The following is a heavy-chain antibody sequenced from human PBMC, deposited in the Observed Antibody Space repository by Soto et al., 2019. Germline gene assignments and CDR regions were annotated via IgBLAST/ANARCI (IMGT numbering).Heavy chain of an antibody. CDR1: GFTVSRNY. J-gene: IGHJ6*02. D-gene: IGHD1-1*01. CDR3: ASAGLERLDYCYYGMDV. Sequence: GGSLRLSCAASGFTVSRNYMSWVRQAPGKGLEWVSVIYSGGGTEYADSVKGRFTISRDNSKNTLYLQMNSLRAEDTAVYYCASAGLERLDYCYYGMDVWGQGTTVTVSS. CDR2: IYSGGGT. V-gene: IGHV3-53*01.